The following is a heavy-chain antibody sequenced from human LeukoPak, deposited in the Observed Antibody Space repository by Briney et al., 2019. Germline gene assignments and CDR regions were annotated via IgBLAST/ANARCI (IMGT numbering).Heavy chain of an antibody. J-gene: IGHJ3*02. CDR1: GYTLTELS. CDR2: FHPEDGET. CDR3: ATVGTQYNWNRDAFDI. D-gene: IGHD1-20*01. Sequence: GSVTVSCMVSGYTLTELSMHWVGQARGKGVEWMGGFHPEDGETIYAQKFQGRETMTEDTSTDTAYMELSSLRSEDTAVYYCATVGTQYNWNRDAFDIWGQGTMVTVSS. V-gene: IGHV1-24*01.